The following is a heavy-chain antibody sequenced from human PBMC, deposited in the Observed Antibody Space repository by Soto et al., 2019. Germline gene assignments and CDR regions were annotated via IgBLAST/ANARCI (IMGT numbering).Heavy chain of an antibody. V-gene: IGHV1-46*01. CDR2: INPSGGST. Sequence: QVQLVQSGAEVKKPEASVKVSCKASGYIFTNHYIHWVRQAPGQGLEWMGIINPSGGSTNYLQKFQCRFTMTRDTSTSTGYMELSSRRSEDTAGYFCARADYYDSSGFYYDCWGQGSLVTVSS. CDR3: ARADYYDSSGFYYDC. D-gene: IGHD3-22*01. J-gene: IGHJ4*02. CDR1: GYIFTNHY.